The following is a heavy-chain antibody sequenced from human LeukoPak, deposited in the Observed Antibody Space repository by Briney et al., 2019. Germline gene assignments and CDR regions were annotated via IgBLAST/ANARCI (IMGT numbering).Heavy chain of an antibody. CDR1: GFTFDDYG. Sequence: PGGSLRLSCAASGFTFDDYGMSWVRQAPGKGLEWVSGINWNGGSTGYADSVKGRFTISRDNAKNSLYLQMNSLRAEDTALYYCARVGYDYVWGSYRYHFDYWGQGTLVTVSS. CDR3: ARVGYDYVWGSYRYHFDY. V-gene: IGHV3-20*04. D-gene: IGHD3-16*02. J-gene: IGHJ4*02. CDR2: INWNGGST.